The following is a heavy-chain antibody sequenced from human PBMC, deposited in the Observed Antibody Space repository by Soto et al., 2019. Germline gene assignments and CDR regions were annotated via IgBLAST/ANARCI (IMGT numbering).Heavy chain of an antibody. J-gene: IGHJ3*02. CDR1: GYPVTAYY. CDR3: ARGGGVGVAGSAAFDM. Sequence: QLHLVQSGAVVKKPGASVTVSCSASGYPVTAYYMHWVRQAPGRGLEWMGGINPATGAAKYTQTFKGRVLITGDTSTSTVFMEMGGLASEDTAVFYCARGGGVGVAGSAAFDMWGQGTVVTVSS. V-gene: IGHV1-2*02. CDR2: INPATGAA. D-gene: IGHD3-3*01.